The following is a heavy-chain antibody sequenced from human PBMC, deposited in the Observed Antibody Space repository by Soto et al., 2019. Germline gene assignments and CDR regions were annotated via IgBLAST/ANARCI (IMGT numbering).Heavy chain of an antibody. CDR3: AKDHRGNAYCGGDCYSGDDAFDI. CDR1: GFTFSSYG. CDR2: ISYDGSNK. J-gene: IGHJ3*02. D-gene: IGHD2-21*02. Sequence: GGSLRLSCAASGFTFSSYGMHWVRQAPGKGLEWVAVISYDGSNKYYADSVKGRFTISRDNSKNTLYLQMNSLRAEDTAVYYCAKDHRGNAYCGGDCYSGDDAFDIWGQGTMVTVSS. V-gene: IGHV3-30*18.